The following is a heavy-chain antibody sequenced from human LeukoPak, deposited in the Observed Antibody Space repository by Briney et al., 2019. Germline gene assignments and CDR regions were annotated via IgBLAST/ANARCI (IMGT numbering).Heavy chain of an antibody. D-gene: IGHD6-13*01. CDR2: IYHSGST. Sequence: SQTLSLTCAVSGGSISSGGYSWNLIRPPPRKGLEWIGYIYHSGSTYYNPSLKSRVTISVDRSKNQFSLKLSSVTAADTAVYYCARGGSSSWFDYWGQGTLVTVSS. CDR3: ARGGSSSWFDY. CDR1: GGSISSGGYS. V-gene: IGHV4-30-2*01. J-gene: IGHJ5*01.